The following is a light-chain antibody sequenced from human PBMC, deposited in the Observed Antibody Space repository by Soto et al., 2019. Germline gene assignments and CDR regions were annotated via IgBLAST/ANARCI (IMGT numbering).Light chain of an antibody. V-gene: IGKV3-15*01. CDR3: QQYLNWPPLTIT. CDR1: QSVRSA. CDR2: AAS. J-gene: IGKJ4*01. Sequence: EIVMTQSPGTLSVSPGETATLSCRASQSVRSAVAWYQHKPGQAPRLLIVAASIRAPGVPGRFSGGGSGTEFTLTISSLQSEDFAVYYCQQYLNWPPLTITFGGGTTVEIK.